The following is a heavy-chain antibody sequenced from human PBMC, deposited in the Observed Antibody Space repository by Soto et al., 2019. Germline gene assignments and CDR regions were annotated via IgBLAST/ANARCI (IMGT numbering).Heavy chain of an antibody. D-gene: IGHD3-3*01. CDR2: IYSGGST. J-gene: IGHJ4*02. V-gene: IGHV3-53*01. CDR3: ARVPYYDFWSGHYYFDY. CDR1: GFTVSSNY. Sequence: GGSLRLSCAASGFTVSSNYMSWVRQAPGKGLEWVSVIYSGGSTYYADSVKGRFTISRDNSKNTLYLQMNSLRAEDTAVYYCARVPYYDFWSGHYYFDYWGQGTLVTVSS.